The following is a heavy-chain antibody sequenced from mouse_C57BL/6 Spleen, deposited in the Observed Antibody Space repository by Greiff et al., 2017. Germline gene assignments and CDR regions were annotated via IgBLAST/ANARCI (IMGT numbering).Heavy chain of an antibody. Sequence: EVQLVESGPELVKPGASVKISCKASGYSFTDYNMNWVKQSNGKSLEWIGVINPNYGTTSYNQKFKGKATLTVDQSSSTAYMQLNSLTSEDSAVYYCARKKGFGGYDDYAMDYWGQGASVTVSS. CDR1: GYSFTDYN. CDR3: ARKKGFGGYDDYAMDY. D-gene: IGHD2-2*01. CDR2: INPNYGTT. J-gene: IGHJ4*01. V-gene: IGHV1-39*01.